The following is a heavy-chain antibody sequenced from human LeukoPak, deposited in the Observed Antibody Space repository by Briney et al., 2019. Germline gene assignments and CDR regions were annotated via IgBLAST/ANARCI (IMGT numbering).Heavy chain of an antibody. J-gene: IGHJ4*02. CDR3: AKRGSVGTLGHFDY. D-gene: IGHD6-13*01. CDR1: GFTFSNYA. V-gene: IGHV3-23*01. Sequence: GGSLRLSCAASGFTFSNYAMTWVRQAPGKGLEWVSVISASGDSTFYADSVKGRFTISRDNSKNTLYLEMNSLRAEDTAVYYCAKRGSVGTLGHFDYWGQGTLVTVSS. CDR2: ISASGDST.